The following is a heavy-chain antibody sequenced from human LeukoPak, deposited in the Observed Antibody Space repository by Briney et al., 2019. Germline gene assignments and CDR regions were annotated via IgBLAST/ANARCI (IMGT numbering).Heavy chain of an antibody. J-gene: IGHJ5*02. CDR2: IYHSGST. CDR3: ARNPHWMVRGVIT. CDR1: GYSISSGYY. V-gene: IGHV4-38-2*01. Sequence: SETLSLTCAVSGYSISSGYYWGWIRQPPGKGLEWIGSIYHSGSTYYNPSLKSRVTISVDTSKNQFSLKLNSATAADTAVYYCARNPHWMVRGVITWGQGTLATVSS. D-gene: IGHD3-10*01.